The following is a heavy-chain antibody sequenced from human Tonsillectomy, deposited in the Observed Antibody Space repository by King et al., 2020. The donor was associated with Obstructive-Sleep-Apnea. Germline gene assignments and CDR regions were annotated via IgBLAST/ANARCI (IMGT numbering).Heavy chain of an antibody. D-gene: IGHD3-22*01. V-gene: IGHV4-31*03. Sequence: QLQESGPGLVKPSQTLSLTCTVSGFSLSSGGYYWSWIRHPPGKGLEWIGYICYSGCSYYHPSLKSRVIPSLDMSKNRFSLMLSSVTAADTAVYYCARGATYYYDSSGYYIPYYLDYWGQGTLVTVSS. CDR2: ICYSGCS. CDR3: ARGATYYYDSSGYYIPYYLDY. J-gene: IGHJ4*02. CDR1: GFSLSSGGYY.